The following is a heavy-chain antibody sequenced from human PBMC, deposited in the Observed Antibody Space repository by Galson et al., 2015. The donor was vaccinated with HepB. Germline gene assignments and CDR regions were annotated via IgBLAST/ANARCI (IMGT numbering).Heavy chain of an antibody. Sequence: TLSLTCSVSGDSVSASGYYWSWIRQRPGKGLEWIGHIYYIGGTQYNPSLKSRAVISSDSSKNQVSLRLTSVTVDDTADYFCARSRSPAAKFTSWGQGTPLIVSA. J-gene: IGHJ4*02. CDR2: IYYIGGT. D-gene: IGHD2-2*01. V-gene: IGHV4-31*03. CDR1: GDSVSASGYY. CDR3: ARSRSPAAKFTS.